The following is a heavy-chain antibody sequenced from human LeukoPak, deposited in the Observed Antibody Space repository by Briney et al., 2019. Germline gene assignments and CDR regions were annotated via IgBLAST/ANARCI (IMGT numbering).Heavy chain of an antibody. J-gene: IGHJ4*02. Sequence: KPSETLSLTCAVYGGSFSGYYWSWIRQPPGKGLEWIGEINHSGSTNYNPSLKSRVTMSVDTSKNQFSLKLSSVTAADTAVYYCARLRLLLVRGFSFDYWGQRTLVTVSS. CDR1: GGSFSGYY. CDR2: INHSGST. CDR3: ARLRLLLVRGFSFDY. V-gene: IGHV4-34*01. D-gene: IGHD3-22*01.